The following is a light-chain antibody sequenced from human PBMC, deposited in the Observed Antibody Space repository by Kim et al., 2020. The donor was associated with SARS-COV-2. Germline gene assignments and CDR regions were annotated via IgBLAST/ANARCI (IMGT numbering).Light chain of an antibody. CDR3: QQSYVTPRT. Sequence: SASVGDSVTITCRTSQTISNYLNWYQQKPGKAPKLLIFTASSLQSGVPSRFSGRASGTDFTLTITSLQPEDFATYYCQQSYVTPRTFGQGTKLEI. V-gene: IGKV1-39*01. CDR1: QTISNY. CDR2: TAS. J-gene: IGKJ1*01.